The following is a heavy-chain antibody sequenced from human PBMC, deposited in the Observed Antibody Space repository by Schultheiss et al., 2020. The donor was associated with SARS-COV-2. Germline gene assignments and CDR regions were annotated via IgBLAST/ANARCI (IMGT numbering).Heavy chain of an antibody. Sequence: GGSLRLSCAASGFTFSSYAMSWVRQAPGKGLEWVSYISTSSSYIYYADSVKGRFTISRDNAKNSLYLQMNSLRAEDTAVYYCARDQLRYFDWPSYYFDYWGQGTLVTVSS. V-gene: IGHV3-21*05. D-gene: IGHD3-9*01. CDR2: ISTSSSYI. J-gene: IGHJ4*02. CDR3: ARDQLRYFDWPSYYFDY. CDR1: GFTFSSYA.